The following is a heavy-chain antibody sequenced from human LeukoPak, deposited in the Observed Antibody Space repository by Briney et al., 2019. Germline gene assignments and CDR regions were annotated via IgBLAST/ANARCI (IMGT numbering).Heavy chain of an antibody. J-gene: IGHJ4*02. CDR1: GFTFSSYG. CDR3: AKDGARRVVVPAAKDY. Sequence: PGGSLRLSCAASGFTFSSYGMHWVRQAPGKGLEWVAFIRYDGSNKYYADSVKGRFTISRDNSKNPLYLQMNSLRAEDTAVYYCAKDGARRVVVPAAKDYWGQGTLVTVSS. D-gene: IGHD2-2*01. CDR2: IRYDGSNK. V-gene: IGHV3-30*02.